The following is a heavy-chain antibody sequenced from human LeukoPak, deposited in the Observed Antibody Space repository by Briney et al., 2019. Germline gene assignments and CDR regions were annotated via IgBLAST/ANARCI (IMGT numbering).Heavy chain of an antibody. CDR2: ISSSSSYI. J-gene: IGHJ4*02. CDR3: ARGAWDNYYDSSGSFKD. D-gene: IGHD3-22*01. V-gene: IGHV3-21*01. Sequence: GGSLRLSCAASGFTFSSYSMNWVRQAPGKGLEWVSSISSSSSYIYYADSVKGRFTISRDNAKNSLYLQMNSLRAEDTAVYYCARGAWDNYYDSSGSFKDWGQGTLVTVSS. CDR1: GFTFSSYS.